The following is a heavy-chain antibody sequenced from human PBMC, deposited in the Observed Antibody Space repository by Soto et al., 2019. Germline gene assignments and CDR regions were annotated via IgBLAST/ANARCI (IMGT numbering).Heavy chain of an antibody. Sequence: SVKVSCKASGGTFSSYAISWVRQAPGQGLEWMGGIIPIFGTANYAQKFQGRVTITADKSTSTAYMELSSLRSEDTAVYYCASISPYYYDSSGYLFPRQDAFDIWGQGTMVTVS. CDR2: IIPIFGTA. V-gene: IGHV1-69*06. CDR1: GGTFSSYA. J-gene: IGHJ3*02. D-gene: IGHD3-22*01. CDR3: ASISPYYYDSSGYLFPRQDAFDI.